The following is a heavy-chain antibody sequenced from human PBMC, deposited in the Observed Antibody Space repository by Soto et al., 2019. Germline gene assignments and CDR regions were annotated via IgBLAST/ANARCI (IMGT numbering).Heavy chain of an antibody. D-gene: IGHD2-15*01. CDR3: ARGGCSGGSYAFDY. CDR2: IYYSGST. CDR1: GGSISSYY. Sequence: SETLSLTCTVSGGSISSYYWSWIRQPPGKGLEWIGYIYYSGSTNYNPSLKSRVTISVDTSKNQFSLKLSSVTAADTAVYYCARGGCSGGSYAFDYWGQGTLVTVSS. V-gene: IGHV4-59*01. J-gene: IGHJ4*02.